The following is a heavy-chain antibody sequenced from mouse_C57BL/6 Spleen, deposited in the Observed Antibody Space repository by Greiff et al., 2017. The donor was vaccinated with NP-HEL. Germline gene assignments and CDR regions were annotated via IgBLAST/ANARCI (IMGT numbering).Heavy chain of an antibody. CDR3: ARGDGYDGGFAY. D-gene: IGHD2-2*01. V-gene: IGHV1-52*01. Sequence: VQLQQPGAELVRPGSSVKLSCKASGYTFTSYWMHWVKQRPIQGLEWIGNIDPSDSETHYTQKFKDKATLTVDKSSSTAYMQLSSLTSEDSAVYYCARGDGYDGGFAYWGQGTLVTVSA. CDR1: GYTFTSYW. J-gene: IGHJ3*01. CDR2: IDPSDSET.